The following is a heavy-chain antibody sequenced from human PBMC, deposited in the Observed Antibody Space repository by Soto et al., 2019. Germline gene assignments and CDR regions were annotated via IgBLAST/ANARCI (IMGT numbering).Heavy chain of an antibody. V-gene: IGHV4-39*02. CDR2: IYYRGNT. J-gene: IGHJ5*02. Sequence: SETLSLTCSVSGDSINSDKYYWGWIRQPPGKGLEWIGSIYYRGNTYYNPSLQTRVTISLDKSKTPFSLRLNSVTAAASAVSTCARDQVTIFGVVPTGWFDPWGQGTLVTVSS. CDR1: GDSINSDKYY. CDR3: ARDQVTIFGVVPTGWFDP. D-gene: IGHD3-3*01.